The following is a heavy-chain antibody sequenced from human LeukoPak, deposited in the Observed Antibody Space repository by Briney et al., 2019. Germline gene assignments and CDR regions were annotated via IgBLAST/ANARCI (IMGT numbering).Heavy chain of an antibody. J-gene: IGHJ6*02. V-gene: IGHV4-59*01. CDR1: GGSISSYY. Sequence: SETLSLTCTVSGGSISSYYWSWIRQSPGKGLEWIGYIYYSGSTNYNPSLKSRVTISVDTSKNQFSLKVSSVTAADTAVYYCARGIAVATYYYYVLDVWGQGTTVTVSS. CDR3: ARGIAVATYYYYVLDV. D-gene: IGHD6-19*01. CDR2: IYYSGST.